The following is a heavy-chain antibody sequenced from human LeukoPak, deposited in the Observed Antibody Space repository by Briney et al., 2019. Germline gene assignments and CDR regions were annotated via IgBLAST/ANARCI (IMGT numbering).Heavy chain of an antibody. Sequence: GGSLRLSCAASGFTFSSYGMHWVRQAPGKGLEWVAVISYDGSNRFYADSVKGRFTISRDNSKNTLTLQMNSLRVEDTALYYCASQYYYDSSGADYWGQGTLVTVSS. CDR1: GFTFSSYG. CDR2: ISYDGSNR. CDR3: ASQYYYDSSGADY. V-gene: IGHV3-30*03. J-gene: IGHJ4*02. D-gene: IGHD3-22*01.